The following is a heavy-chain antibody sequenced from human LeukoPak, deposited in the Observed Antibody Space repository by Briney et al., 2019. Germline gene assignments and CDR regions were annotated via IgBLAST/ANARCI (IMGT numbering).Heavy chain of an antibody. Sequence: SETLSLTCTVSGDSISSYYWGWIRQPPGKGLEWIGSIYYSGSTYYNPSLKSRVTISVDTSKNQFSLKLSSVTAADTAVYYCAREPNYYDSSGYFLNDYWGQGTLVTVSS. CDR2: IYYSGST. J-gene: IGHJ4*02. V-gene: IGHV4-39*07. CDR1: GDSISSYY. D-gene: IGHD3-22*01. CDR3: AREPNYYDSSGYFLNDY.